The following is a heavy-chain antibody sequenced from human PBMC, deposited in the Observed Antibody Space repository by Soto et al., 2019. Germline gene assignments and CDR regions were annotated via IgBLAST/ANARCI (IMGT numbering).Heavy chain of an antibody. CDR3: ARGVHDGSGRGGLDV. CDR2: IIAYSGNT. J-gene: IGHJ6*02. CDR1: GYTFINYG. D-gene: IGHD3-10*01. V-gene: IGHV1-18*01. Sequence: QVQLVQSGAEVKKPGASVKVSCRASGYTFINYGISWVRQAPGQGLEWMGWIIAYSGNTNYAEKLQGRVTMTADTSANTAYMDLRSLRSDDTAVYYCARGVHDGSGRGGLDVWGQGTTVTVSS.